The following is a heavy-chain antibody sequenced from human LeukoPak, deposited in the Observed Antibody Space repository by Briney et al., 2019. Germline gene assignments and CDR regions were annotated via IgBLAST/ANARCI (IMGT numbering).Heavy chain of an antibody. CDR3: AGGYCSGGVCYSIYFDY. J-gene: IGHJ4*02. Sequence: GRSLRLSCAASAFSNSTYRMSWGRHAPGKGLQWVANIKHDGSKKYYVDSVKGRFTMSRDNAKNSLYLQMSSLRAEDTAVYYCAGGYCSGGVCYSIYFDYWGQGTLVTVSS. D-gene: IGHD2-15*01. V-gene: IGHV3-7*01. CDR1: AFSNSTYR. CDR2: IKHDGSKK.